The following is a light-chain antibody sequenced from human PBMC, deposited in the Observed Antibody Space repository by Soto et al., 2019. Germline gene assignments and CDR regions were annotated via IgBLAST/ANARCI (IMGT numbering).Light chain of an antibody. V-gene: IGKV2-28*01. CDR3: MQALQHPLT. Sequence: DIVMTQSPLSLPVTPGEPASISCRSSQSLLHSNGYNYLDWYLQKPGQSPKLLIYLGSNRASGVPDRFSVSGSGTDFTLKISRVEAEDVGVYYCMQALQHPLTFGGGTKVEIK. CDR2: LGS. J-gene: IGKJ4*01. CDR1: QSLLHSNGYNY.